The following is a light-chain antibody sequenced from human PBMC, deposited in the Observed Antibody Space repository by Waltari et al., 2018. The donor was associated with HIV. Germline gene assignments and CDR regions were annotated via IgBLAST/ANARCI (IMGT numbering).Light chain of an antibody. J-gene: IGKJ2*01. V-gene: IGKV3-20*01. CDR2: GAS. Sequence: EIVLTQSPGTLSLSPGERATLSCRASQSISNNYLAWYQQRPGQAPRLLIYGASSRATAIPERCSGSGSGTDFTLTISRLEPEDSAVFYCQQYGTSYTFGQGTKLEIK. CDR3: QQYGTSYT. CDR1: QSISNNY.